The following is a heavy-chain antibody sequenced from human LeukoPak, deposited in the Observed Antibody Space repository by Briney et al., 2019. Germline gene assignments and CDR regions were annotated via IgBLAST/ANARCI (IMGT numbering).Heavy chain of an antibody. CDR1: RGSISTSNYY. CDR2: IFYSGST. J-gene: IGHJ6*03. CDR3: ARTGGTFYFYYYMDV. V-gene: IGHV4-39*07. Sequence: SETLSLTCTVSRGSISTSNYYWGWVRQPPGKALEWIGNIFYSGSTYYSPSLKSRVTISLDTSRNQFSLKLNSVTAADTAVYSCARTGGTFYFYYYMDVWGKGTTVTVSS.